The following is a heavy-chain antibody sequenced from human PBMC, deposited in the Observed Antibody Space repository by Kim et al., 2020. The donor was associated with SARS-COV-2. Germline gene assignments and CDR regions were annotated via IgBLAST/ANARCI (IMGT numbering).Heavy chain of an antibody. CDR1: GFTFSSYA. CDR2: ISYDGSNK. D-gene: IGHD1-26*01. J-gene: IGHJ4*02. CDR3: ARAWGGSFYDYFSY. Sequence: GGSLRLSCAASGFTFSSYAMHWVRQAPGKGLEWVAVISYDGSNKYYADSVKGRFTISRDNSKNTLYLQMNSLRAEDTAVYYCARAWGGSFYDYFSYWGQG. V-gene: IGHV3-30-3*01.